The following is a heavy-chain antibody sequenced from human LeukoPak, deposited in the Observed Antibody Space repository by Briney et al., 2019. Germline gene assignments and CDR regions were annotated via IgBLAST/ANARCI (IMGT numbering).Heavy chain of an antibody. V-gene: IGHV3-30*12. Sequence: SGGSLRLSCAASGFTFSNYAMHWARQAPGKGLEWVTLISYDGSSQYYADSVKGRFTISRDNAKNSLYLQMNSLRAEDTAVYYCARDRWRYDILTGYKLDYYFDYWGQGTLVTVSS. CDR3: ARDRWRYDILTGYKLDYYFDY. CDR2: ISYDGSSQ. J-gene: IGHJ4*02. CDR1: GFTFSNYA. D-gene: IGHD3-9*01.